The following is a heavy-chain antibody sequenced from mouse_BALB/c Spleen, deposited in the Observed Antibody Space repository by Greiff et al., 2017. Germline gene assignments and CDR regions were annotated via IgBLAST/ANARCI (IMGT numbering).Heavy chain of an antibody. V-gene: IGHV10-3*03. CDR1: GFTFNTYA. D-gene: IGHD2-1*01. CDR3: VREGGYGNPYAMDY. CDR2: IRSKSNNYAT. Sequence: GGGLVQPKGSLKLSCAASGFTFNTYAMHWVCQAPGKGLEWVARIRSKSNNYATYYADSVKDRFTISRDDSQSMLYLQMNNLKTEDTAMYYCVREGGYGNPYAMDYWGQGTSVTVSS. J-gene: IGHJ4*01.